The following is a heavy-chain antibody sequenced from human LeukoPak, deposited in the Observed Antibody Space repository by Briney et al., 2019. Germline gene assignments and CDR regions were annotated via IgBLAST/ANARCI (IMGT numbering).Heavy chain of an antibody. CDR2: IYYSGST. D-gene: IGHD3-9*01. Sequence: SETLSLTCTVSGGSISSYYWSWIRQPPGKGLEWIGYIYYSGSTNYNTSLKSRVTISVDTSKNQFSLKLSSVTAADTAVYYCARHLVRYFDWLLLPFDYWGQGTLVTVSS. CDR3: ARHLVRYFDWLLLPFDY. CDR1: GGSISSYY. V-gene: IGHV4-59*08. J-gene: IGHJ4*02.